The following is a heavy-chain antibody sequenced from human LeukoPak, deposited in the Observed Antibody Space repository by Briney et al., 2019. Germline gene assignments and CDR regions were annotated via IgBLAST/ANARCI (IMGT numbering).Heavy chain of an antibody. CDR3: ARDRGDLITMVRGGHDAFDI. D-gene: IGHD3-10*01. V-gene: IGHV3-48*03. CDR2: ISSSGSTI. CDR1: GFTFSSYE. J-gene: IGHJ3*02. Sequence: QPGGSLRLSCAASGFTFSSYEMNWVRQAPGKGLEWVSYISSSGSTIYYADSVKGRFTISRDNAKNSLYLQMNSLRAEDTAVYYCARDRGDLITMVRGGHDAFDIWGQGTMVTVSS.